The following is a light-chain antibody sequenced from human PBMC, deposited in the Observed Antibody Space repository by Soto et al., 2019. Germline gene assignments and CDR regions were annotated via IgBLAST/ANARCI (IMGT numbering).Light chain of an antibody. V-gene: IGLV6-57*04. CDR2: EDN. Sequence: NFMLTQPHSVSESPGKRVTISCTRSSGSIASNYVQWYQQRPGSAPTTVIYEDNQRPSGVPDRFSGSIDSSSNSASLTISGLKTEDEADYYCQSYDSSNYVVFGGGTKVTVL. CDR1: SGSIASNY. CDR3: QSYDSSNYVV. J-gene: IGLJ2*01.